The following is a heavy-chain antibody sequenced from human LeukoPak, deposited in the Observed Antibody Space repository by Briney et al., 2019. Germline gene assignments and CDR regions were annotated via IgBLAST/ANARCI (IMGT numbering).Heavy chain of an antibody. CDR1: GFTFTSYT. J-gene: IGHJ3*02. CDR2: IDTSASYI. Sequence: GGSLRLSCAPSGFTFTSYTIKCGCQAPGKGLEWVSFIDTSASYIYYGDSVKGRFTISRDNAKNSLFLQMNGLRAEDTAVYYCARGRIICLVRRVGMSVGFEMWGRGAMVTVSS. CDR3: ARGRIICLVRRVGMSVGFEM. D-gene: IGHD5-24*01. V-gene: IGHV3-21*01.